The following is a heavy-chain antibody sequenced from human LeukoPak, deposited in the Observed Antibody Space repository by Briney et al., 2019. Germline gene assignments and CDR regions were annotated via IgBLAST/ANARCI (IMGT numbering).Heavy chain of an antibody. V-gene: IGHV3-7*01. Sequence: PGGSLRLSCVASGFTFSSYWMSWVRQAPGKGLEWVANIKQDGSEKYYVDSVKGRFTISRDNAKNSLYLQMNSLRAEGTAVYYCAKWSYNSGAFDPWGQGTLVTVSS. CDR3: AKWSYNSGAFDP. CDR2: IKQDGSEK. J-gene: IGHJ5*02. CDR1: GFTFSSYW. D-gene: IGHD6-19*01.